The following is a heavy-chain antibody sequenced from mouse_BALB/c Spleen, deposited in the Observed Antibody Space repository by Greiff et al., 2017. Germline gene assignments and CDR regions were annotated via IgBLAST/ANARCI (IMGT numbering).Heavy chain of an antibody. J-gene: IGHJ4*01. Sequence: EVKVEESGGGLVKPGGSLKLSCAASGFTFSDYYMYWVRQTPEKRLEWVATISDGGSYTYYPDSVKGRFTISRDNAKNNLYLQMSSLKSEDTAMYYCARALIYYYAMDYWGQGTSVTVSS. V-gene: IGHV5-4*02. CDR1: GFTFSDYY. CDR2: ISDGGSYT. CDR3: ARALIYYYAMDY.